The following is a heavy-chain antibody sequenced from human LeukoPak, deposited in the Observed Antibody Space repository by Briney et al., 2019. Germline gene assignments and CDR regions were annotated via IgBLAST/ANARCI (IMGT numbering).Heavy chain of an antibody. CDR1: GFTFSSFW. Sequence: QAGGSLRLSCAASGFTFSSFWMSWVRQAPGKGLAWVANIKQDGSEKYFVDSVKGRFTISRDNAKSSLFLQMNSLRAEDSAVYYCARAPPRHYYDNTEYYFDYRGQGTLVTVSS. V-gene: IGHV3-7*01. J-gene: IGHJ4*02. D-gene: IGHD3-22*01. CDR3: ARAPPRHYYDNTEYYFDY. CDR2: IKQDGSEK.